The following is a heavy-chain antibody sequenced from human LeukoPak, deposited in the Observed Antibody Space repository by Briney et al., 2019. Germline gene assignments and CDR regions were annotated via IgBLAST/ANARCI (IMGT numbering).Heavy chain of an antibody. CDR1: GFIFTSYW. J-gene: IGHJ4*02. CDR2: IYPGDSDN. CDR3: ARTTPSSGWYWMQDY. V-gene: IGHV5-51*01. D-gene: IGHD6-19*01. Sequence: GGALKIFCKGSGFIFTSYWIGWVRPMPGKSLELRGSIYPGDSDNRNSPSFQGQVTISADKSISTAYLQWSSLKASDTAMYYCARTTPSSGWYWMQDYWGQGTLVTVSS.